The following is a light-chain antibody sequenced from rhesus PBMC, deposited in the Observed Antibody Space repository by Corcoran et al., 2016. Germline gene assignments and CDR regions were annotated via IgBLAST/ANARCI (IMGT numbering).Light chain of an antibody. CDR3: QQRRSYPWT. J-gene: IGKJ1*01. Sequence: DIQMTQSPSSLSASVGDRVTITCRASQGISSYLAWYQQKPGKAPKLLIYAASLLQSGVPSRFSGTGSGTDFTLTNRSLLPEDFATYYSQQRRSYPWTFGQGTKVEIK. V-gene: IGKV1-25*01. CDR1: QGISSY. CDR2: AAS.